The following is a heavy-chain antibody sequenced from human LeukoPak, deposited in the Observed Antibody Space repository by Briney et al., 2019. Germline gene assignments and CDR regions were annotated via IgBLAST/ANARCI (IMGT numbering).Heavy chain of an antibody. CDR3: ARGRAAAGTFSRWFDP. J-gene: IGHJ5*02. Sequence: PSETLSLTCTVSGGSISSYYWSWIRQPPGKGLEWIGYIYYSGSTNYNPSLKSRVTISVDTSKNQFSLKLSSVTAADTAVYYCARGRAAAGTFSRWFDPWGQGTLVTVSS. CDR2: IYYSGST. D-gene: IGHD6-13*01. V-gene: IGHV4-59*01. CDR1: GGSISSYY.